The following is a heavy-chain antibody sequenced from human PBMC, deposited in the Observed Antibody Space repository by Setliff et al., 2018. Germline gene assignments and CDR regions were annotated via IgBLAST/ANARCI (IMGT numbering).Heavy chain of an antibody. CDR1: GLSFSNAW. V-gene: IGHV4-34*08. CDR2: INHSGST. J-gene: IGHJ4*02. Sequence: PGGSLRLSCAVSGLSFSNAWMSWIRQPPGKGLEWIGEINHSGSTNYNPSLKSRVTISVDTSKNQFSLKLNSVTAADTALYYCTVYNTGSSKDHYWGQGTPVTVSS. CDR3: TVYNTGSSKDHY. D-gene: IGHD2-8*02.